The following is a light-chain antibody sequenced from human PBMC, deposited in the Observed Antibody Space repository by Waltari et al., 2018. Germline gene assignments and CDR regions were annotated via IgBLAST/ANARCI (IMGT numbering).Light chain of an antibody. CDR3: QQYALLPPTWT. CDR1: QDINKF. CDR2: DAS. V-gene: IGKV1-33*01. Sequence: DIQMTQSPSSLSASVGARVTITCQASQDINKFLNWFQQKPGKAPKPLIYDASNLEAGVPSRFSGSGSGTDFTFTISSLQPEDIGTYYCQQYALLPPTWTFGQGTKVELK. J-gene: IGKJ1*01.